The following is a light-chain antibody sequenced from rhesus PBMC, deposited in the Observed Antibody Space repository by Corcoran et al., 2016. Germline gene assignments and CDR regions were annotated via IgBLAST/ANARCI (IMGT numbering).Light chain of an antibody. CDR3: LQDIQLPYS. CDR2: LGS. Sequence: DIVMTQTPLSLPVTPGEPASISCRSSQSLLHSNGFTYLFWYLQKPGQFPKLLLYLGSNRASGVPERFSGSGSGSDFTLKISRVEAEDVGVYYCLQDIQLPYSFGQGTKVEIK. J-gene: IGKJ2*01. V-gene: IGKV2-78*01. CDR1: QSLLHSNGFTY.